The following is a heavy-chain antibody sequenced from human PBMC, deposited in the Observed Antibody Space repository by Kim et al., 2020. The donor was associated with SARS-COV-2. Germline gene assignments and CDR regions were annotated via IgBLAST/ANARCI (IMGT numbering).Heavy chain of an antibody. V-gene: IGHV3-15*01. D-gene: IGHD1-26*01. CDR3: TAELRWELRGGFDY. Sequence: AAPGKGRFTISREESKNTLYLQMSSLTPEDTAGYYGTAELRWELRGGFDYWGQGTLVTVSS. J-gene: IGHJ4*02.